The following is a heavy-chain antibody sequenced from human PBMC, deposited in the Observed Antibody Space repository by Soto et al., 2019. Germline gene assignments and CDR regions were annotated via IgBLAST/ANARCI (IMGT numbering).Heavy chain of an antibody. D-gene: IGHD2-21*02. CDR1: GYTFTSYY. V-gene: IGHV1-46*01. CDR2: INPSGGST. CDR3: ARDRGVVVVTAIRNYYYGMDV. J-gene: IGHJ6*02. Sequence: XSVKVSCKASGYTFTSYYMHWVRQAPGQGLEWMGIINPSGGSTSYAQKFQGRVTMTRDTSTSTVYMELSSLRSEDTAVYYCARDRGVVVVTAIRNYYYGMDVWGQGTTVTVSS.